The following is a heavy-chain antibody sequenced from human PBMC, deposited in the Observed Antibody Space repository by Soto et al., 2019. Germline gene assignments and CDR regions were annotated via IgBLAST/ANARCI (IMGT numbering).Heavy chain of an antibody. CDR2: VFYTGSA. J-gene: IGHJ5*02. Sequence: SETLSLTCSVSGGSIRGSDDYWGWIRQSPGKGLEYIGSVFYTGSAYYNPSFKSRVSIVADTSTNRFFLNLKSVTAADTAVYYCARQCRGVTCHWFVPWGQGTLVT. D-gene: IGHD2-15*01. V-gene: IGHV4-39*01. CDR1: GGSIRGSDDY. CDR3: ARQCRGVTCHWFVP.